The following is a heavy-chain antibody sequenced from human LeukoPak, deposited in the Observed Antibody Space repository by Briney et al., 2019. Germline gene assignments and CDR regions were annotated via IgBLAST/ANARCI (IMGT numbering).Heavy chain of an antibody. CDR2: IRYDGSNK. Sequence: GGSLRLSCAASGLTFSSYGMHWVRQAPGKGMEWVAFIRYDGSNKDYADSVKGRFTISRDNYQKTLYLQMSSLRAEDTAVYYCATANVDTAMVVNWGQGTLVTVSS. CDR1: GLTFSSYG. J-gene: IGHJ4*02. D-gene: IGHD5-18*01. V-gene: IGHV3-30*02. CDR3: ATANVDTAMVVN.